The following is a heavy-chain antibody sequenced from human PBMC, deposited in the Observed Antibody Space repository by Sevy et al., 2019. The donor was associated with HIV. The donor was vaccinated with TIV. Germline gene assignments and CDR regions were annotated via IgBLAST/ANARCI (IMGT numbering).Heavy chain of an antibody. CDR2: FYPGNSDV. J-gene: IGHJ3*02. CDR3: ARGLYYYDSSGSSDAFDI. Sequence: GESLKISCKGSGYIFKNYWIGWVRQVPGKGLEWMGIFYPGNSDVRYSPSFQGHVTISADKSISAAYLQLRSLKASDTAMYFCARGLYYYDSSGSSDAFDIWGQGTMVTVSS. V-gene: IGHV5-51*01. D-gene: IGHD3-22*01. CDR1: GYIFKNYW.